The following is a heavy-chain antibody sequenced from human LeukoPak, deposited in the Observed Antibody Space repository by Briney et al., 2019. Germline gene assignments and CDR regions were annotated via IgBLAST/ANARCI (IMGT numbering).Heavy chain of an antibody. CDR2: INWNGGST. CDR1: GCTFDDYC. CDR3: ARFRDGYTVFDY. Sequence: AGSLSLSCAASGCTFDDYCMSWVRQAPGKGLEWVSNINWNGGSTGYADSVKGRFTISRDNAKNSLYLQMNSLRAEDTALYYCARFRDGYTVFDYWGQGTLVTVSS. J-gene: IGHJ4*02. D-gene: IGHD5-24*01. V-gene: IGHV3-20*04.